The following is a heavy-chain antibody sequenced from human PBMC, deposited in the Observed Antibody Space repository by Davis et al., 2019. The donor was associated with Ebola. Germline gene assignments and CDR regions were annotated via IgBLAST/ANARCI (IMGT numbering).Heavy chain of an antibody. V-gene: IGHV3-30*03. CDR1: GFTFSSYG. CDR2: ISYDGSNK. Sequence: GESLKISCAASGFTFSSYGMHWVRQAPGKGLEWVAVISYDGSNKYYADSVKGRFTISRDNSKNTLYLQMNSLRAEDTAVYNCARSTIGDYWGQGTLVTVSS. CDR3: ARSTIGDY. J-gene: IGHJ4*02. D-gene: IGHD1-14*01.